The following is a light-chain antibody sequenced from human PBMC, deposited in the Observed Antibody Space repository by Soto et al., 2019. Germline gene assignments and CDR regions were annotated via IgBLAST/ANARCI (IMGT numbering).Light chain of an antibody. Sequence: QSALTQPPSASGSPGQSVTISCTGTSSDVGGYNYVSWYQQHPGKVPKLVIYEVTKRPSGVPDRFSGSKSGNTASLTVSGLQAEDEADYYCSSFTGASTIFGTGTKVTVL. V-gene: IGLV2-8*01. CDR2: EVT. CDR1: SSDVGGYNY. J-gene: IGLJ1*01. CDR3: SSFTGASTI.